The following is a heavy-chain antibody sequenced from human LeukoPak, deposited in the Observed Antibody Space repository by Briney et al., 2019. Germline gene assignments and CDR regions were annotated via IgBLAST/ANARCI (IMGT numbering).Heavy chain of an antibody. J-gene: IGHJ5*02. CDR3: ARDDPYYYDSSGS. CDR1: GYTFTGYY. Sequence: ASVKVSCKASGYTFTGYYMRWVRQAPGQGLEWMGRINPNSGGTNYAQKFQGRVTMTRDTSISTAYMELSRLRSDDTAVYYCARDDPYYYDSSGSWGQGTLVTVSS. V-gene: IGHV1-2*06. D-gene: IGHD3-22*01. CDR2: INPNSGGT.